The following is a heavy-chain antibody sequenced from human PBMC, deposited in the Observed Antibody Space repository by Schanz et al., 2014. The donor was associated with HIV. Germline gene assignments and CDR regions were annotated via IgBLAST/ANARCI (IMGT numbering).Heavy chain of an antibody. CDR3: ARVALAVDGADYGMDV. CDR1: GFTFSRSA. J-gene: IGHJ6*02. V-gene: IGHV3-30*03. Sequence: QVQLGQSGGGVVQPGRSLRLSCAASGFTFSRSAMHWVRQAPGKGLEWLAVISFDGINEYYADSVKGRFTISRDKSKNTLYLEMNSLRVEDTAVYYCARVALAVDGADYGMDVWGQGIMVTVSS. CDR2: ISFDGINE. D-gene: IGHD2-2*01.